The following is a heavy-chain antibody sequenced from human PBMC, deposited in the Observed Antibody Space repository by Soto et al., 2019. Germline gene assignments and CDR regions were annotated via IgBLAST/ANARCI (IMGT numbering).Heavy chain of an antibody. D-gene: IGHD2-2*01. J-gene: IGHJ6*02. CDR1: GGSISDDTYY. Sequence: PSETLSLTCTVSGGSISDDTYYWGWIRQPPGKGLDWIGSIYYSGTTYYNPSLNSRVTVSVDTSKNQFSLKVTSVTAADTAVYYCARLHGYCISSSCHGHYAMDVWGQGTTVTVSS. CDR2: IYYSGTT. V-gene: IGHV4-39*01. CDR3: ARLHGYCISSSCHGHYAMDV.